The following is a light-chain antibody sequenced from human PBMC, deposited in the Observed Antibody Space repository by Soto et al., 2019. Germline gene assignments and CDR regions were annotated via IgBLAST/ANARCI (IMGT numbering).Light chain of an antibody. CDR3: QQYHSFSRT. Sequence: DIPMTQSPSTLSASVGGRVTITCRASQSISAWLAWYQQKPGKAPKPLIYQASSLESGVPSRFSVSGSGTEFTLNISSLQPDDFSPYFCQQYHSFSRTFGRGTRVDIK. CDR2: QAS. CDR1: QSISAW. V-gene: IGKV1-5*03. J-gene: IGKJ1*01.